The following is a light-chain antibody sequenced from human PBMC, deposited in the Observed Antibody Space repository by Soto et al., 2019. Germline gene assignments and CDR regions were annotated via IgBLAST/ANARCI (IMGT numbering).Light chain of an antibody. CDR1: SSNIGTYY. Sequence: QSVLTQPPSVSAAPGQKVTISCSGSSSNIGTYYVSWYQQLPGTAPKHLIYENNKRPSGIPDRFSGSKSGTSATLGITGLQAGDEADYYCGTWDSGLSAGVFGRGTKLTVL. CDR3: GTWDSGLSAGV. CDR2: ENN. J-gene: IGLJ3*02. V-gene: IGLV1-51*02.